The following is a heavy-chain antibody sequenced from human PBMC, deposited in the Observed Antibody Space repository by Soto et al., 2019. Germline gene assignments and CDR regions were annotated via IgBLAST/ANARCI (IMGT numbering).Heavy chain of an antibody. CDR3: ARDRGDYVLYYYYYMDV. D-gene: IGHD4-17*01. Sequence: QVQLVESGGGVVQPGRSLRLSCAASGFTFSSYGMHWVRQAPGKGLEWVAVIWYDGSNKYYADSVKGRFTISRDNSKNTLYLQMNSLRPEDTAVYYCARDRGDYVLYYYYYMDVWGKGTTVTVSS. CDR1: GFTFSSYG. J-gene: IGHJ6*03. V-gene: IGHV3-33*01. CDR2: IWYDGSNK.